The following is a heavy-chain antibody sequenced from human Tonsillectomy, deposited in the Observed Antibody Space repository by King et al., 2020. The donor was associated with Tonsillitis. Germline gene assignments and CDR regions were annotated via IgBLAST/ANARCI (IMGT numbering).Heavy chain of an antibody. CDR2: IIPMFGTT. D-gene: IGHD3-10*01. J-gene: IGHJ4*02. CDR3: ARDSYGSGQALLPFDY. V-gene: IGHV1-69*12. Sequence: VQLVQSWAEVKKPGSSVKVSCKASGGTFSSYTFSWVRQAPGQGLEWMGGIIPMFGTTSSAPKFQGRVTISADESTNTAYMELSSLRSEDTAVYYCARDSYGSGQALLPFDYWGQGTLVTVSS. CDR1: GGTFSSYT.